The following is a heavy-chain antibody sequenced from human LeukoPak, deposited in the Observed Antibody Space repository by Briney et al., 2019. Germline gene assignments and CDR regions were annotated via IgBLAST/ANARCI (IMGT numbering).Heavy chain of an antibody. CDR3: ATTRFPGVRYDS. CDR2: ISGSGGST. V-gene: IGHV3-23*01. J-gene: IGHJ4*02. D-gene: IGHD3-10*01. CDR1: GFTFSSYA. Sequence: GGSLRLSCAASGFTFSSYAMSWVRQAPGKGLEWVSAISGSGGSTYYADSVKSRFTISRDNSKNTLYLQMNSLSAEDTAVYYFATTRFPGVRYDSWGQGTLGTASS.